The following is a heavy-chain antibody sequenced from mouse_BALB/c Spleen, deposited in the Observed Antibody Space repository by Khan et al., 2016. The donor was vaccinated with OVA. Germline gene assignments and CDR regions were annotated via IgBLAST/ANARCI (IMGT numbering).Heavy chain of an antibody. CDR3: ARGDYDYDVGLPAY. CDR2: IDPYNDVT. CDR1: GYSFTDYN. J-gene: IGHJ3*01. Sequence: VQLKQSGPELVKPGASVKVSCKASGYSFTDYNMYWVKQSHGKSLEWIGYIDPYNDVTSYNQKFKGKATLTVDKSSSTAFMHLNSLPSEDSAVYYCARGDYDYDVGLPAYWGQGTLVTVSA. V-gene: IGHV1S135*01. D-gene: IGHD2-4*01.